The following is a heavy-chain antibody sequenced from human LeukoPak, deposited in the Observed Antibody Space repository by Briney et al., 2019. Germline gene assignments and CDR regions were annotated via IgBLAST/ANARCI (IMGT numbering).Heavy chain of an antibody. CDR3: AKEPREYCSSTSCPNWFDS. V-gene: IGHV3-7*03. Sequence: GGALRLSCEASGFTFNTHWMNWVRHTPGKGLEWMGNISPDGSDEIYVDSVKGRFTISRDNSENTLFLQMNSLGAEDTAVYYCAKEPREYCSSTSCPNWFDSWGQGTLVTVSS. J-gene: IGHJ5*01. D-gene: IGHD2-2*01. CDR1: GFTFNTHW. CDR2: ISPDGSDE.